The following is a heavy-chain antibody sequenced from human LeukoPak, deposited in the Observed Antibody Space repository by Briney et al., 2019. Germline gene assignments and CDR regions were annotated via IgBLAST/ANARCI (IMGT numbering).Heavy chain of an antibody. V-gene: IGHV4-59*01. D-gene: IGHD6-6*01. CDR1: CGSISSYY. CDR2: IYSSGST. CDR3: ARGGGSSPYYFDY. Sequence: SETLSLTCTVYCGSISSYYWSWIRQPPGKGLEWIAYIYSSGSTSYNPSLKSRVTISVDTSKNQFSLKWSSVTAADTAVYYCARGGGSSPYYFDYWGQGTLVTISS. J-gene: IGHJ4*02.